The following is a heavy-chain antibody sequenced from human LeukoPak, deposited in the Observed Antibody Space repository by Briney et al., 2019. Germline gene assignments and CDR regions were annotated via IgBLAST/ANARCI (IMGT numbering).Heavy chain of an antibody. V-gene: IGHV1-8*01. CDR3: ARGRLLAAAGTLDP. D-gene: IGHD6-13*01. Sequence: ASVKVSCKASGYTFTSYDINWVRHATGQGLEWMGWMNPTSGNTGYAQKFQGRVTMTRNTSISTAYMELSSLRSEDTAVYYCARGRLLAAAGTLDPWGQGTLVTVSS. J-gene: IGHJ5*02. CDR2: MNPTSGNT. CDR1: GYTFTSYD.